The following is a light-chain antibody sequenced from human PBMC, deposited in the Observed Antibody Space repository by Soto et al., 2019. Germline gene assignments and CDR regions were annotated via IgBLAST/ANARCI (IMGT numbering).Light chain of an antibody. CDR1: QSISSN. Sequence: EIVMTQSPPSLSVSPGKTAILSCRVSQSISSNLAWYQQKPGQAPRLLIYGASTRATGIPARFRGSGSGTEFTLTISSLQSEDFAVYYCQQYNNWPRTFGQGTKVDI. J-gene: IGKJ1*01. V-gene: IGKV3-15*01. CDR2: GAS. CDR3: QQYNNWPRT.